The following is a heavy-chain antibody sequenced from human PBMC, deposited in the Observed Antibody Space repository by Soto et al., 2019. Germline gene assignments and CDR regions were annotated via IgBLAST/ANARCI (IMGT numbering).Heavy chain of an antibody. Sequence: ASVKVSCKASGGTFSSYAISWVRQAPGQGLEWMGGIIPTFGTANYAQKFQGRVTITADESTSTAYMELSSLRSEDTAVYYCARDRGSSWSSALYYYGMDVWGQGTTVTVSS. J-gene: IGHJ6*01. D-gene: IGHD6-13*01. CDR2: IIPTFGTA. CDR3: ARDRGSSWSSALYYYGMDV. V-gene: IGHV1-69*13. CDR1: GGTFSSYA.